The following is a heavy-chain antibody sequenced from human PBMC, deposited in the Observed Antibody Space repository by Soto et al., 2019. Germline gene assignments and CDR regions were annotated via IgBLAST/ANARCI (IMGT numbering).Heavy chain of an antibody. CDR2: MSHNGRNP. Sequence: EGSMRRSCIPSGLRRNTYDMHWVRQAPGNGLAWVAVMSHNGRNPYYAASAKGRFTISRYNSKNTLYLQMNSLRTEDTAVYYCARPGSGYDVLTGQYFFYHHAIDVWRQGSTFIVSS. CDR1: GLRRNTYD. V-gene: IGHV3-30*04. CDR3: ARPGSGYDVLTGQYFFYHHAIDV. D-gene: IGHD3-9*01. J-gene: IGHJ6*02.